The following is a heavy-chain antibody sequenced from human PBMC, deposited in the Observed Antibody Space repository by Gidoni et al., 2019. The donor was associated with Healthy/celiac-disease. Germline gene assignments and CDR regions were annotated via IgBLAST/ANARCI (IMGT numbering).Heavy chain of an antibody. CDR2: ISWNSGSI. CDR3: AKISGLVEDAFDI. V-gene: IGHV3-9*01. D-gene: IGHD2-8*02. J-gene: IGHJ3*02. Sequence: EVQLVESGGGLVQPGRSLRLSCAASGFTFDDYAMHWVRPATGKCLEWVSGISWNSGSIGYADSVKGRVTIFRDNAKNSLYLQMNSLRAEDTALYYCAKISGLVEDAFDIWGQGTMVTVSS. CDR1: GFTFDDYA.